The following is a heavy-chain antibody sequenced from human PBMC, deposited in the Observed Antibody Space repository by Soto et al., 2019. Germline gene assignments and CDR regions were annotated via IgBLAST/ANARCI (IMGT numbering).Heavy chain of an antibody. CDR2: TRNKANSYTT. J-gene: IGHJ4*02. V-gene: IGHV3-72*01. D-gene: IGHD5-12*01. CDR3: VRVATIIGSYFDY. Sequence: EVQLVESGGGLVQPGGSLRLSCVASGFTFSDHYMDWVRQAPGKGLEWVGRTRNKANSYTTEYAASVKGRFTISRDDSKNSLDLQMKSLKTEDTAVYYCVRVATIIGSYFDYWVQGTLVTVSS. CDR1: GFTFSDHY.